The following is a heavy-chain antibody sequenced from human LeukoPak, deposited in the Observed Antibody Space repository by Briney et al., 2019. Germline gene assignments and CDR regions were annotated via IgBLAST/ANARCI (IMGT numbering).Heavy chain of an antibody. D-gene: IGHD1-7*01. CDR3: ARGNYVDWFDP. CDR1: GGSFSNHY. V-gene: IGHV4-59*11. Sequence: SETLSLTCTVSGGSFSNHYWSWIRQPPGKGLEWIGYIYHTGSTNYNPSLKSRVTISVDTSKNHFSLKLSSVTAADTAVYYCARGNYVDWFDPWGEGTQVTVSS. J-gene: IGHJ5*02. CDR2: IYHTGST.